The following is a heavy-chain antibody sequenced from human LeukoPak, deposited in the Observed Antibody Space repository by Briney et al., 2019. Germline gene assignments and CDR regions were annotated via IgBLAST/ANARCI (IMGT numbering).Heavy chain of an antibody. CDR3: ARHGPSHYYDYHINV. J-gene: IGHJ6*03. V-gene: IGHV4-4*09. Sequence: SETLSLTCTVSGGSISYYYWSWIRQPPGKGLEWIGYIYTGGSTKYNPSLNSRVTISVDTSKNKFSLKLTSVTAADTAVYYCARHGPSHYYDYHINVWGKGTTVTVSS. CDR1: GGSISYYY. CDR2: IYTGGST.